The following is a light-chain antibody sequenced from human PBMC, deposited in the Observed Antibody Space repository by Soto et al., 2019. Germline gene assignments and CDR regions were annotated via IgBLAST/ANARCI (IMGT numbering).Light chain of an antibody. V-gene: IGLV2-14*01. CDR2: EVS. CDR1: SSDVGGYNY. J-gene: IGLJ3*02. CDR3: FSYTTSSTLV. Sequence: QSVLTQPASVSGSPGQSITISCTGTSSDVGGYNYVSWYQQHPAKAPKLMIYEVSNRPSGVSHRFSGSKSANTASLTISGLHAEDEADYYCFSYTTSSTLVFGGGTKVTVL.